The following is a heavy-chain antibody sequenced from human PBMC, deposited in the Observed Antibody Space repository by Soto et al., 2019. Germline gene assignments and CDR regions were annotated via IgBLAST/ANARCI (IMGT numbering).Heavy chain of an antibody. Sequence: PSETLSLTCTVSGGSVSSGSYYWSWIRQPPGKGLEWIGYIYYSGSTNYNPSLKSRVTISVDTSKNQFSLKLSSVTAADTAVYYCAREQYDFWGGNRLIYYYGMDVWGQGTTVTVSS. D-gene: IGHD3-3*01. J-gene: IGHJ6*02. CDR2: IYYSGST. V-gene: IGHV4-61*01. CDR1: GGSVSSGSYY. CDR3: AREQYDFWGGNRLIYYYGMDV.